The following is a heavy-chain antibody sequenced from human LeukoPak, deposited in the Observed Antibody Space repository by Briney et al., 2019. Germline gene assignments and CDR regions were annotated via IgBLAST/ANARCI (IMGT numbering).Heavy chain of an antibody. D-gene: IGHD3-16*01. J-gene: IGHJ6*03. CDR2: ITGSGTET. Sequence: PGGSLRLSCAASGFTFSSYAMNWVRQAPGKGLEWVSVITGSGTETNYANSAKGRFTISRDNSKNTLYLQMNSLRAEDTALYYCAKGPYRDSNYYMDVWGKGTTVTVSS. CDR1: GFTFSSYA. CDR3: AKGPYRDSNYYMDV. V-gene: IGHV3-23*01.